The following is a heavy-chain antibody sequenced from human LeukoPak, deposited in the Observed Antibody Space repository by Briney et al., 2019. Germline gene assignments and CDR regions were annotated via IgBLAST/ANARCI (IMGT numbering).Heavy chain of an antibody. Sequence: GASVKVSCKASGGTFSSYAISWVRQAPGQGLEWMGRIIPIPGIANYAQKFQGRVTITADKSTSTAYMELSSLRSEDTAVYYCARGLVGGYSGYDSLNPLGYWGQGTLVTVSS. CDR1: GGTFSSYA. V-gene: IGHV1-69*04. CDR2: IIPIPGIA. CDR3: ARGLVGGYSGYDSLNPLGY. J-gene: IGHJ4*02. D-gene: IGHD5-12*01.